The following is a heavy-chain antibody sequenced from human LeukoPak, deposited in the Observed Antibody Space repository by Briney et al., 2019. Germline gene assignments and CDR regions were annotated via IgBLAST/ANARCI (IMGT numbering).Heavy chain of an antibody. V-gene: IGHV1-58*02. CDR1: GFTFTSST. CDR3: AGTPWFGELTLDY. J-gene: IGHJ4*02. Sequence: ASVKVSFKASGFTFTSSTIQWVRQARGQRLEWIGWIVVGSSNTNYAQKFQERVIITRDMSTTTVYMELSSLRSEDTAVYYCAGTPWFGELTLDYWGQGTLVTVSS. D-gene: IGHD3-10*01. CDR2: IVVGSSNT.